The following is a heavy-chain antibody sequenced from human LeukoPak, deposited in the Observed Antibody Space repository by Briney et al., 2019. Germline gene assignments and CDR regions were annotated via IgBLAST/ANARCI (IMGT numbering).Heavy chain of an antibody. V-gene: IGHV3-7*01. CDR2: IKQDGSEK. CDR1: GFTFSSYW. J-gene: IGHJ4*02. Sequence: GGSLRLSCAASGFTFSSYWMSWVRQAPGKGLEWVANIKQDGSEKYYVDSVKGRFTISRDNAKNSLYLQMNGLRAEDTAVYYCAKYTYFSASGTYYYYFDYWGQGTLVTGSS. D-gene: IGHD3-10*01. CDR3: AKYTYFSASGTYYYYFDY.